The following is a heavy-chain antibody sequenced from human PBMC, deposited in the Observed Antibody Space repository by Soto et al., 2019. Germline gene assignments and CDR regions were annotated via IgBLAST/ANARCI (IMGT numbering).Heavy chain of an antibody. J-gene: IGHJ4*02. CDR2: IYHSGNT. CDR1: GDSISNYY. V-gene: IGHV4-59*12. Sequence: SETLSLTCTVSGDSISNYYWSWIRQAPGKGLEWIGFIYHSGNTNYNPSLKSRVTMSIDTSKSQFSLKLSSVTAADTAVYYCARGGYYDSSGYFGYWGQGTLVTVSS. CDR3: ARGGYYDSSGYFGY. D-gene: IGHD3-22*01.